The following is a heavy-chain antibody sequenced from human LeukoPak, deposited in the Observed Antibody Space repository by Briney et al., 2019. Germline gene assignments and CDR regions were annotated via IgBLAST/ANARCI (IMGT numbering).Heavy chain of an antibody. CDR3: ARRLLGYSYGYDGISWFDP. D-gene: IGHD5-18*01. Sequence: PGGSLRLSCAASGFTFSDHYMDWIRQAPGKGLEWVGRTRNKANSYTTEYAASVKGRFTISRDDSKNSLYLQMNSLKTEDTAVYYCARRLLGYSYGYDGISWFDPWGQGTLVTVSS. V-gene: IGHV3-72*01. J-gene: IGHJ5*02. CDR1: GFTFSDHY. CDR2: TRNKANSYTT.